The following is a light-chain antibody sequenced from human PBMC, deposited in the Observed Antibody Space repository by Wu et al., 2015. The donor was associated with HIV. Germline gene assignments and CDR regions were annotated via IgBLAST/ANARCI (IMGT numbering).Light chain of an antibody. CDR1: QSVSSSY. Sequence: IVLTQSPGTLSLSPGERATLSCRASQSVSSSYLAWYQQKPGQAPRLLIYDASNRATGIPARFSGSGSGTDFTLTISSLEPEDFAVYYCQHRNNWPLTFGGGTKVEIK. J-gene: IGKJ4*01. V-gene: IGKV3D-20*02. CDR2: DAS. CDR3: QHRNNWPLT.